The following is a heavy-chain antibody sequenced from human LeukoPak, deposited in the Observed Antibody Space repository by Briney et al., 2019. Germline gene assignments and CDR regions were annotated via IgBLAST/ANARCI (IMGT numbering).Heavy chain of an antibody. D-gene: IGHD5-18*01. J-gene: IGHJ4*02. V-gene: IGHV3-53*01. CDR1: GFTVSNNH. CDR3: AKNGYRVGNFDY. Sequence: GGSLRLSCAASGFTVSNNHMNWVRQAPGKGLEWVSVIFNGGSTYADSVKGRFTISRDISKNTLYLQMNSLRAEDTAVYYCAKNGYRVGNFDYWGQGTLVTVSS. CDR2: IFNGGST.